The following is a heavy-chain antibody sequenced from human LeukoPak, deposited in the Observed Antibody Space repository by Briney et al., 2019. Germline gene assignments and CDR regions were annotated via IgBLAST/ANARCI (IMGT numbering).Heavy chain of an antibody. CDR3: TTGPPYSGSHYWVNYYYYYYMDV. Sequence: GGSLRLSCAASGFTFSNAWMSWVRQAPEKGLEWVGRIKSKTDGGTTDYAAPVKGRFTISRDDSKNTLYLQMNSLKTEDTAVYYCTTGPPYSGSHYWVNYYYYYYMDVWGKGTTVTVSS. D-gene: IGHD1-26*01. CDR2: IKSKTDGGTT. J-gene: IGHJ6*03. CDR1: GFTFSNAW. V-gene: IGHV3-15*01.